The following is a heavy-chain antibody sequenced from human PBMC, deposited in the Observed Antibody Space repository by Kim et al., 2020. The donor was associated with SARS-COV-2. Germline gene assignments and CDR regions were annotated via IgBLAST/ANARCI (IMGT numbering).Heavy chain of an antibody. Sequence: SETLSFTCTVSGGSISSYYWSWIRQPAGKGLEWIGRIYTSGSTNYNPSLKSRVTMSVDTSKNQFSLKLSSVTAADTAVYYCARDSAGPVSVAGPFFGFDYWGQGTLVTVSS. CDR3: ARDSAGPVSVAGPFFGFDY. CDR1: GGSISSYY. D-gene: IGHD6-19*01. J-gene: IGHJ4*02. CDR2: IYTSGST. V-gene: IGHV4-4*07.